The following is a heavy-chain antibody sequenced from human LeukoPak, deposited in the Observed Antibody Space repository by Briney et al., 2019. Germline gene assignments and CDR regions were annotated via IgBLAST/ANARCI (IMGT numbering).Heavy chain of an antibody. D-gene: IGHD3-10*01. CDR3: AGDYTLRSYRFDY. Sequence: SETLSLTCTFSGGSLSDDAWSWVRQPPGRGLEWIGYIYYSGSTTINPSLKSRVTISLDMSKNQFSLKLNSMTAADTAIYYCAGDYTLRSYRFDYWGQGTLVTVSA. V-gene: IGHV4-59*12. CDR2: IYYSGST. CDR1: GGSLSDDA. J-gene: IGHJ4*02.